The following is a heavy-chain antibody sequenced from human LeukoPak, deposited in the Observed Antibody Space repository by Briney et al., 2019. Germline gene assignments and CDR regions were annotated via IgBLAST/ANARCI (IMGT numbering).Heavy chain of an antibody. CDR1: GGSISSYY. CDR2: VYYSRST. V-gene: IGHV4-59*08. J-gene: IGHJ3*02. Sequence: PSETLSLTCTVSGGSISSYYGSWIRQPPGKELEWIGYVYYSRSTHYNPSLKSRVTISVETSNNQFSLTLSSVTAADTAVYYCARHFKSNTRAFDSWGQGTMVTVSS. CDR3: ARHFKSNTRAFDS. D-gene: IGHD4-11*01.